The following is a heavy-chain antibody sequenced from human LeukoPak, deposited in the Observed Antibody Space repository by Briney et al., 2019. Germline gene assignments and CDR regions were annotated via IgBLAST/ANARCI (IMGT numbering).Heavy chain of an antibody. J-gene: IGHJ3*02. CDR1: GGSFSGYY. V-gene: IGHV4-34*01. Sequence: SETLSLTCAVYGGSFSGYYWSWIRQPLGKGLEWIGEINHSGSTNYNPSLKSRVTISVDTSKNQFSLKLSSVTAADTAVYYCAREMGDIVVVPAAQRDDAFDIWGQGTMVTVSS. CDR2: INHSGST. CDR3: AREMGDIVVVPAAQRDDAFDI. D-gene: IGHD2-2*01.